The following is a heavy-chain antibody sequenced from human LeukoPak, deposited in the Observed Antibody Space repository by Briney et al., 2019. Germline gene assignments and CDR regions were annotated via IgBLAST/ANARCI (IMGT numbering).Heavy chain of an antibody. CDR2: INPSDNVT. CDR3: ARVHRAGSLYGDNWFDP. D-gene: IGHD3-10*01. J-gene: IGHJ5*02. Sequence: ASVKVSCKASGYTFTGVYLHCVRQAPGQGLEWMGWINPSDNVTKDAQNLQGRVTMTWDTASSTAYSELSRLKSDATAVYFCARVHRAGSLYGDNWFDPGGQGTLVTVSS. V-gene: IGHV1-2*02. CDR1: GYTFTGVY.